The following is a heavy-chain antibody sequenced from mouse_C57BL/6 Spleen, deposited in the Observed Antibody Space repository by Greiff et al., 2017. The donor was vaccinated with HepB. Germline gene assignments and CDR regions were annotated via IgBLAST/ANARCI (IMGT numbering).Heavy chain of an antibody. CDR2: ISSGSSTI. CDR3: ARPIYYYGSRDWYFDV. J-gene: IGHJ1*03. V-gene: IGHV5-17*01. Sequence: EVQRVESGGGLVKPGGSLKLSCAASGFTFSDYGMHWVRQAPEKGLEWVAYISSGSSTIDYADTVKGRFTIARDNAKNTLFLQMTSLRSEDTAMSYCARPIYYYGSRDWYFDVWGTGTTVTVSS. CDR1: GFTFSDYG. D-gene: IGHD1-1*01.